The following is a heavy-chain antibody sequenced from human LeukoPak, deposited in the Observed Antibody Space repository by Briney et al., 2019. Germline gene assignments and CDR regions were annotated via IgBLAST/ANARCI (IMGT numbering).Heavy chain of an antibody. Sequence: GASVKVSCKASGYTFTGYYMHWVRQAPGQGLEWMGWINPNSGGTNYAQKFQGRVTMTRDTSISTAYMELSRLRSDDTAVYYCARDLGPFTYGMDVWGQGPTVTVSS. V-gene: IGHV1-2*02. CDR3: ARDLGPFTYGMDV. J-gene: IGHJ6*02. CDR2: INPNSGGT. CDR1: GYTFTGYY.